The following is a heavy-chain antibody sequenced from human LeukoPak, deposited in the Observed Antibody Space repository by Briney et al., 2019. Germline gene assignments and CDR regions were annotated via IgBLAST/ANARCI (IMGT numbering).Heavy chain of an antibody. Sequence: RSGGSLRLSCAASGFTFDDYGMSWVRQAPGKGLEWVSGINWNGGSTGYADSVKGRFTISRDNAKNSLYLQMNSLRAEDTALYYCARVFDIVVVRGGMDAWGQGTTVTVSS. V-gene: IGHV3-20*04. CDR1: GFTFDDYG. J-gene: IGHJ6*02. CDR3: ARVFDIVVVRGGMDA. D-gene: IGHD2-15*01. CDR2: INWNGGST.